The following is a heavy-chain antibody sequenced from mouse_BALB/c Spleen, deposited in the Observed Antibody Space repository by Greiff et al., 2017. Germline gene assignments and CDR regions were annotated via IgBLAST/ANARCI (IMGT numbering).Heavy chain of an antibody. CDR2: IRLKSNNYAT. CDR3: TRGNYRNYAMDY. D-gene: IGHD2-1*01. CDR1: GFTFSNYW. Sequence: EVKLMESGGGLVQPGGSMKLSCVASGFTFSNYWMNWVRQSPEKGLEWVAEIRLKSNNYATHYAESVKGRFTISRDDSKSSVYLQMNNLRAEDTGIYYCTRGNYRNYAMDYWGQGTSVTVSS. J-gene: IGHJ4*01. V-gene: IGHV6-6*02.